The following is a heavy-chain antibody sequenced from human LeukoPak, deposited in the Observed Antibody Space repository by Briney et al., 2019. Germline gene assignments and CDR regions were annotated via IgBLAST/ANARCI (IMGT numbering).Heavy chain of an antibody. J-gene: IGHJ4*02. CDR2: ISGSGGST. Sequence: GVSLRLSCAASGFTFSSYAMSWVRQAPGKGLEWVSAISGSGGSTYYADSVKGRFTISRDNSKNTLYLQMNSLRAEDTAVYYCAKFGGCSGGSCYRDYWGQGTLVTVSS. CDR3: AKFGGCSGGSCYRDY. CDR1: GFTFSSYA. V-gene: IGHV3-23*01. D-gene: IGHD2-15*01.